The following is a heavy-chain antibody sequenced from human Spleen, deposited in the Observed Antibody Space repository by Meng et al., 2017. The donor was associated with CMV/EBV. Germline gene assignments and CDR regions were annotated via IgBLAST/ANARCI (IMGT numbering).Heavy chain of an antibody. CDR1: GGSISSSNYY. D-gene: IGHD2-2*01. Sequence: SETLSLTCTVSGGSISSSNYYWGWIRQRPGKGLEWIASIYSSGTMYFNPSLKSRVTISVDTSKNQFSLKLGSVTAADTAEYYCARDRCSGASCYLVHVGTWFDPWGQGTLVTVSS. J-gene: IGHJ5*02. V-gene: IGHV4-39*07. CDR2: IYSSGTM. CDR3: ARDRCSGASCYLVHVGTWFDP.